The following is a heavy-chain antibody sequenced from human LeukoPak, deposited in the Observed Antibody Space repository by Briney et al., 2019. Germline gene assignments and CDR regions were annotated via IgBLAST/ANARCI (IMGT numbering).Heavy chain of an antibody. Sequence: ASVKVSCKASGNTFTSYGISWVRQAPGQGLEWMGWISAYNGNTNYAQKFQGRVTMTTDTSTSTAYMELRSLRSDDTAMYYCARVDYGSGSSGAFDIWGQGTMVTVSS. V-gene: IGHV1-18*01. CDR3: ARVDYGSGSSGAFDI. CDR1: GNTFTSYG. D-gene: IGHD3-10*01. J-gene: IGHJ3*02. CDR2: ISAYNGNT.